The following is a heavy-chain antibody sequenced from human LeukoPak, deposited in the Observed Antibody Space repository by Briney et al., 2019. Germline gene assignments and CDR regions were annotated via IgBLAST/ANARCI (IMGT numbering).Heavy chain of an antibody. Sequence: PSETLSLTCAVYGGSFSGYYWSWIRQPPGKGLVWIGEINHSGSTDYNPSLKSRVTISVDTSKNQFSLKLSSVTAADTAVYYCARGLGYSYGNDYWGQGTLVTVSS. CDR1: GGSFSGYY. CDR2: INHSGST. CDR3: ARGLGYSYGNDY. J-gene: IGHJ4*02. D-gene: IGHD5-18*01. V-gene: IGHV4-34*01.